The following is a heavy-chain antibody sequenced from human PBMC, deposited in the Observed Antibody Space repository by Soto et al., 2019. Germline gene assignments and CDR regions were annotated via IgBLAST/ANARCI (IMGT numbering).Heavy chain of an antibody. CDR2: ISGGGGRK. Sequence: EVQLLESGGGWVQPGGSLRLSCAASGFTFSSYAMSWVRQAPGKGLEWVSAISGGGGRKYYADSVKGRFTISRDNSQNTLYLQMNSLRSEDTAVYYCANYGKERAKYGCSSTCCYIGAFDIWGQGTMVTVSS. CDR3: ANYGKERAKYGCSSTCCYIGAFDI. J-gene: IGHJ3*02. D-gene: IGHD2-2*02. CDR1: GFTFSSYA. V-gene: IGHV3-23*01.